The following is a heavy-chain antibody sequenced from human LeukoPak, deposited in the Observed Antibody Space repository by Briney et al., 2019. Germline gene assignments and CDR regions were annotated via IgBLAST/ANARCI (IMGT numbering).Heavy chain of an antibody. CDR3: SYDYVWGTYRRPGDY. CDR2: IYTSGST. J-gene: IGHJ4*02. CDR1: GGSISSYY. Sequence: KPSETLSLTCTVSGGSISSYYWSWIRQPPGKGLEWIGRIYTSGSTNYNPSLKSRVTISVDKSKNQFSLKLSSVTAADTAVYYCSYDYVWGTYRRPGDYWGQGTLVTVSS. D-gene: IGHD3-16*02. V-gene: IGHV4-4*07.